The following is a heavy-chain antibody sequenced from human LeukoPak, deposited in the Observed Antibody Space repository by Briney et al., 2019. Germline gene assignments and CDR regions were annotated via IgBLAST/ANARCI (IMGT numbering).Heavy chain of an antibody. D-gene: IGHD3-3*01. J-gene: IGHJ4*02. Sequence: GGSLRLSCAASGFTFSSYAMSWVRQAPGKGLEWVSAISGSGGSTYYADSVKGRFTISRDNAKNSLYLQMNSLRAEDTAVCYCARLKTVLRFLEWLPDYFDYWGQGTLVTVSS. CDR1: GFTFSSYA. CDR3: ARLKTVLRFLEWLPDYFDY. CDR2: ISGSGGST. V-gene: IGHV3-23*01.